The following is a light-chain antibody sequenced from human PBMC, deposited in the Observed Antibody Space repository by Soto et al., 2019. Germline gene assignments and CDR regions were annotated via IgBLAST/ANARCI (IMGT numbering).Light chain of an antibody. CDR2: AAS. CDR3: QQSYSTPRT. J-gene: IGKJ1*01. CDR1: QSISSY. V-gene: IGKV1-39*01. Sequence: MTQSPLSLPVPPGEPASIXXRSSQSISSYLNWYQQKPGKAPKVXIYAASSLQSGVPSRFSGSGSGTDFTLTISSLQPEDFATYYCQQSYSTPRTFGQGTKVDIK.